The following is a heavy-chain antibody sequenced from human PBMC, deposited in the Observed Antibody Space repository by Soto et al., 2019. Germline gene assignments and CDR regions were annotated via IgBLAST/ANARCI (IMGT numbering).Heavy chain of an antibody. Sequence: EVQLLESGGGLVQPGGSLRLSCAASGFTFSSYVMSWVRQAPGKGLEWVSVISGSGGSAYYADSVKGRSTISRDNSKNTLYLQMNSLRAEDTAVYYCAKGDSSGWDPNFDYWGQGTLVTVSS. D-gene: IGHD6-19*01. V-gene: IGHV3-23*01. CDR3: AKGDSSGWDPNFDY. CDR1: GFTFSSYV. J-gene: IGHJ4*02. CDR2: ISGSGGSA.